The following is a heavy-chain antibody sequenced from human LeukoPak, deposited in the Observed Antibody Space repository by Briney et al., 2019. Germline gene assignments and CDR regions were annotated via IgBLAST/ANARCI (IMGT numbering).Heavy chain of an antibody. CDR1: GGSISSGGYY. CDR3: ARRRTIFGVVDI. D-gene: IGHD3-3*01. Sequence: SQTLSLTCTVSGGSISSGGYYWSRIRQHPGKGLERIGYIYYSGSTYYNPSLKSRVTISVDTSKNQFSLKLSSVTAADTAVYYCARRRTIFGVVDIWGQGTMVTVSS. J-gene: IGHJ3*02. V-gene: IGHV4-31*03. CDR2: IYYSGST.